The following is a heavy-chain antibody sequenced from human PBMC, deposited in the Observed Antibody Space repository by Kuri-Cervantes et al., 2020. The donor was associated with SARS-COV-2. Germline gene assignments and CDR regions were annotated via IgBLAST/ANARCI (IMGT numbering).Heavy chain of an antibody. Sequence: GESLKISCAASGFTFSSYATSWVRQAPGKGLEWVSVIYSGGSSTYYADSVKGRFTISRDNSKNTLYLQMNSLRAEDTAVYYCAKDGDPDYWGQGTLVTVSS. CDR3: AKDGDPDY. V-gene: IGHV3-23*03. CDR2: IYSGGSST. D-gene: IGHD2-21*01. J-gene: IGHJ4*02. CDR1: GFTFSSYA.